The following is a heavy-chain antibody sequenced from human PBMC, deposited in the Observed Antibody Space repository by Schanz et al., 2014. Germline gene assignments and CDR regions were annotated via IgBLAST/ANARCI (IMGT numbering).Heavy chain of an antibody. Sequence: QVQLVESGGGVVQFGRSLRLSCVASGFTFSSYGMHWVRQAPGKGLEWVAVIWYDENNKYYADSVKGRFTMSRDNSKNTLYLQMNILRAEDTAVYYCARANYRRKINFDYWGRGTLVTVSS. J-gene: IGHJ4*02. CDR3: ARANYRRKINFDY. CDR2: IWYDENNK. D-gene: IGHD3-10*01. V-gene: IGHV3-33*01. CDR1: GFTFSSYG.